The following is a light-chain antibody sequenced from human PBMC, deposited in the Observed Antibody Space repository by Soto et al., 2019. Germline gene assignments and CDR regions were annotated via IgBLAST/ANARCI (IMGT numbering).Light chain of an antibody. CDR3: QQYSRAPLT. J-gene: IGKJ1*01. V-gene: IGKV3-20*01. CDR1: QSVTDNY. Sequence: EIVLTQSPATLSLSPGERATLSCRASQSVTDNYLAWYQQKPGQAPRLVISGASSRTSGIPDRFSASGSGTDFTLTTSRLEPEDFAVYYCQQYSRAPLTFGQGTKVEIK. CDR2: GAS.